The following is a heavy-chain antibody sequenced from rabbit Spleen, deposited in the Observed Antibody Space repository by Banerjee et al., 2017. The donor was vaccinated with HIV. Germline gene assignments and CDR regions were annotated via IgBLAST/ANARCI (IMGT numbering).Heavy chain of an antibody. J-gene: IGHJ4*01. V-gene: IGHV1S45*01. CDR3: ARGTGYVYYSSDL. Sequence: QEQLVESGGDLVKPEGSLTLTCTASGFSFSSSYYMWWVRQAPGKGPEWIACIDVGGGSGTWYASWAKGRFTISKTSSTTVTLQMASLTAADTATYYCARGTGYVYYSSDLWGPGTLVTVS. CDR2: IDVGGGSGT. CDR1: GFSFSSSYY. D-gene: IGHD1-1*01.